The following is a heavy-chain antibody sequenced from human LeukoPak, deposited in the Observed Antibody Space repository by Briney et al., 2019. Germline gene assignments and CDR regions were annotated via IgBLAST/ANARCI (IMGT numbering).Heavy chain of an antibody. D-gene: IGHD3-10*01. CDR1: GFTFDDYA. CDR2: ITWNSGTI. J-gene: IGHJ6*02. CDR3: AKALYGSSMDV. Sequence: GRSLRLSCAASGFTFDDYAMHWVQQAPGKGLEWVSGITWNSGTIGYADSVKGRFTISRDNAKKALYLQMNSLRGEDTALYYCAKALYGSSMDVWGQGTTVTVSS. V-gene: IGHV3-9*01.